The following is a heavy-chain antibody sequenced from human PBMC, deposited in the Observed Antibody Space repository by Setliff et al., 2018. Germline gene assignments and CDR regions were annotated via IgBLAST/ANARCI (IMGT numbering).Heavy chain of an antibody. D-gene: IGHD6-19*01. CDR1: GFTFNTHA. V-gene: IGHV3-33*01. J-gene: IGHJ4*02. CDR2: IWADPNSNTK. Sequence: SLKISCAASGFTFNTHAMHWVRQAPGKGLEWVAMIWADPNSNTKYYADSVKGRFSVSRDNSRNTVFLQMTGLRAEDTALYYCTRDPPGSGWSFDYWGQGALVTVSS. CDR3: TRDPPGSGWSFDY.